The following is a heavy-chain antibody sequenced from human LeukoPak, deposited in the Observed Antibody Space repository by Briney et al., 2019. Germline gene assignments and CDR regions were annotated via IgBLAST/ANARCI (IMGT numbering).Heavy chain of an antibody. CDR3: ARVHDTTGYYHYFDS. J-gene: IGHJ4*02. D-gene: IGHD3-9*01. Sequence: GGSLRLSCAASGFAFSTYSIDWVRQAPGKGLEWVAMISHHGSNEYYADSVKGRFTISRDNSKNTVYLQMNNPRVEDTAIYYCARVHDTTGYYHYFDSWGQGTLVTVSS. CDR1: GFAFSTYS. V-gene: IGHV3-30*03. CDR2: ISHHGSNE.